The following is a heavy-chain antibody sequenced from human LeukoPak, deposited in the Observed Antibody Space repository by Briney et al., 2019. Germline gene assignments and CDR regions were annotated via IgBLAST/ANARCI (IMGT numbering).Heavy chain of an antibody. CDR3: AAWRRRIEYPFDY. CDR1: GGSFSGYY. CDR2: INHSGST. D-gene: IGHD2-2*01. V-gene: IGHV4-34*01. J-gene: IGHJ4*02. Sequence: SETLSLTCAVYGGSFSGYYWSWIRQPPGKGLEWIGEINHSGSTNYNPSLKSRVTISVDTSKDQFSLKLSSVTAADTAVYYCAAWRRRIEYPFDYWGQGTLVTVSS.